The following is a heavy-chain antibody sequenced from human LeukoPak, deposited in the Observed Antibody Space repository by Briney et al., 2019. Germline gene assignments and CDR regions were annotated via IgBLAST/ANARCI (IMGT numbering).Heavy chain of an antibody. J-gene: IGHJ6*02. CDR3: ARDSIGPQLWFGELLVNYYYYYYGMDV. D-gene: IGHD3-10*01. Sequence: GGSLRLSCAASGFTFSSYSMNWVRQAPGKGLEWVSSISSSSSSYIYYADSVKGRFTISRDNAKNSLYLQMNSLRAEDTAVYYCARDSIGPQLWFGELLVNYYYYYYGMDVWGQGTTATVSS. V-gene: IGHV3-21*01. CDR2: ISSSSSSYI. CDR1: GFTFSSYS.